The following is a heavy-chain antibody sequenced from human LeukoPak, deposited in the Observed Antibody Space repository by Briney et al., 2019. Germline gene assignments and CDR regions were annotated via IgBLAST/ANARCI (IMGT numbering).Heavy chain of an antibody. CDR3: ARGSGYASPIGC. Sequence: SETLSLTCTVSGGSISTYYWSWIRQPPGKGLEWIGYIYHSGSTYYNHSLKSRFTISVDTSKNQFSLKRSSVTAADTGVNYCARGSGYASPIGCWGQGALVTVSS. CDR1: GGSISTYY. D-gene: IGHD5-12*01. V-gene: IGHV4-59*01. CDR2: IYHSGST. J-gene: IGHJ4*02.